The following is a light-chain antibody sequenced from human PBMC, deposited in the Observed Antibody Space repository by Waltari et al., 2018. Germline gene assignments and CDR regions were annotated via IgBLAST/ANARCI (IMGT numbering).Light chain of an antibody. CDR1: TFNTGKNH. Sequence: HSVLTQPPSLSPAPGQPVTLSCPVSTFNTGKNHVAWYQQLPGTAPKLLIHEKKTRPARIPNLFAGSKSDTSTTLGISGLRTGDDADYYCGTWDTNLSARVFGDGTKLTVL. J-gene: IGLJ2*01. CDR3: GTWDTNLSARV. CDR2: EKK. V-gene: IGLV1-51*01.